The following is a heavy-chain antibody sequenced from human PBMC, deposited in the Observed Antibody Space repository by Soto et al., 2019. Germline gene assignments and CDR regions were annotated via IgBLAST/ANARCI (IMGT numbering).Heavy chain of an antibody. J-gene: IGHJ5*02. D-gene: IGHD3-10*01. CDR1: GYTFTSYG. CDR3: ARDGDSYGSGGWFDP. V-gene: IGHV1-18*01. Sequence: ASVKVSCKASGYTFTSYGISWVRQAPGQGLEWMGWISAYNGNTNYAQKLQGRVTTTTDTSTSTAYMELRSLRSDDTAVYYCARDGDSYGSGGWFDPWGQGTLVTVSS. CDR2: ISAYNGNT.